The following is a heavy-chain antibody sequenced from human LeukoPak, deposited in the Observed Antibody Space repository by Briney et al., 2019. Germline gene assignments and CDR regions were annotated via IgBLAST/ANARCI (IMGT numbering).Heavy chain of an antibody. D-gene: IGHD1-1*01. CDR2: IIPIFGTA. CDR1: GGTFSNYD. J-gene: IGHJ4*02. Sequence: SVKVSCKASGGTFSNYDISWVRQAPGQGLEWMGGIIPIFGTANYAQKFQGRVTMTADKSTNTAHMDLRSLRSDDTAVYYCAREAPQSNWRGDYFDYWGQGTQVTVSS. V-gene: IGHV1-69*06. CDR3: AREAPQSNWRGDYFDY.